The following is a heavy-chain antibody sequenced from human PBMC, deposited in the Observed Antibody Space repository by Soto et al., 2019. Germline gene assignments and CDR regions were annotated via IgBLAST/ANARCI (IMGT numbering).Heavy chain of an antibody. CDR1: GFIFATYA. V-gene: IGHV3-30*02. CDR3: ARPLYTADLGEVFDS. CDR2: TRYDGYTE. Sequence: QVHLVESGGGVVQPGGSLRLSCATSGFIFATYAMHWVRQAPGKGLEWVAVTRYDGYTEYYADSVKGRFTISRDTSKNTLFLQMNSLRDDDTAIYYCARPLYTADLGEVFDSWGQGTLVTVSS. D-gene: IGHD2-2*02. J-gene: IGHJ4*02.